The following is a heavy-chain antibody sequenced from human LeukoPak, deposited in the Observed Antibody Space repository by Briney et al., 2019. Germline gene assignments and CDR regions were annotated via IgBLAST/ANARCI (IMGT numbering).Heavy chain of an antibody. CDR2: IHTSGST. Sequence: SETLSLTCTVSGGSLSSYYWSWIRQPAGKGMEWIGRIHTSGSTNYNPSLKGRVTMSVDTSKNHFSLKLSSVTAADTAVYYCARDPRGLIVETAMVLDAFDIWGQGTMVTVSS. D-gene: IGHD5-18*01. CDR3: ARDPRGLIVETAMVLDAFDI. J-gene: IGHJ3*02. V-gene: IGHV4-4*07. CDR1: GGSLSSYY.